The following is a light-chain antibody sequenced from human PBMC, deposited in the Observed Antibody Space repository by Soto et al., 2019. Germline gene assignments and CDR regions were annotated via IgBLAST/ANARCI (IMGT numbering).Light chain of an antibody. CDR2: EGS. J-gene: IGLJ1*01. CDR3: CSYAGTATYV. Sequence: QSVLTQPASVPGSPGQSITIPCTGISSDVGSYNLVSWYRQQPGKAPKLIIYEGSKRPSGISNRFSASKSGNTASLTISGLQAEDEADYYCCSYAGTATYVFVTGTKVTVL. V-gene: IGLV2-23*01. CDR1: SSDVGSYNL.